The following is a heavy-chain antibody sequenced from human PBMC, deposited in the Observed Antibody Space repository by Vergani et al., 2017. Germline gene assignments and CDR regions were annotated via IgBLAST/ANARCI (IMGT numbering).Heavy chain of an antibody. CDR1: EYSFGNYW. V-gene: IGHV5-51*01. Sequence: EVELVQSGPEMRKPGESLKISCKGSEYSFGNYWIGWVRQMPGKGLEWMGIIYLAYSDTRYSPSFQGQVTISADKSISTAFLQWDSLKASDTALYYCARHTTYTDSWGQGTLVTVSS. D-gene: IGHD1-1*01. CDR3: ARHTTYTDS. CDR2: IYLAYSDT. J-gene: IGHJ4*02.